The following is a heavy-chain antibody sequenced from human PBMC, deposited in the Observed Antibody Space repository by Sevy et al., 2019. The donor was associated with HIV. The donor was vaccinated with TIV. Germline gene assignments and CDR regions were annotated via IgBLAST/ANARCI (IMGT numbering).Heavy chain of an antibody. CDR1: GFTFSNYA. Sequence: GGSLRLSCAASGFTFSNYALHWVRQAPGKGLEWVAIISYDENNKYYADSVKGRFTISRDNSKNTVYLQMKSLRVEDTAVYYCAREAAGGPYSSSWFSNWFDPWSQGTLVTVSS. V-gene: IGHV3-30*04. J-gene: IGHJ5*02. D-gene: IGHD6-13*01. CDR3: AREAAGGPYSSSWFSNWFDP. CDR2: ISYDENNK.